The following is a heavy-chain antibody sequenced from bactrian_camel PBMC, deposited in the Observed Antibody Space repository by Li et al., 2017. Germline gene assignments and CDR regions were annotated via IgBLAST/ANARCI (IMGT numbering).Heavy chain of an antibody. CDR1: GSAYSSSC. V-gene: IGHV3S1*01. Sequence: HVQLVESGGGSVQAGGSLRLSCVASGSAYSSSCMGWFRQAPGKEREGVAGIYTLRGYTYYADSVRGRFTISKDNAKDILYLQMDSLKPEDTAMYYCAADRCGGSWNLGALCVRTEQKHNYWGQGTQVTVS. J-gene: IGHJ4*01. CDR2: IYTLRGYT. D-gene: IGHD6*01. CDR3: AADRCGGSWNLGALCVRTEQKHNY.